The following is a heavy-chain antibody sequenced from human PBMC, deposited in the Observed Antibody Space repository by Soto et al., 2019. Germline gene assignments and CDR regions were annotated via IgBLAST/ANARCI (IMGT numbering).Heavy chain of an antibody. CDR1: GDTFTTYD. D-gene: IGHD3-10*01. CDR2: INPNSGNI. CDR3: ARGRASGSYYLLDY. V-gene: IGHV1-8*01. Sequence: ASVKVSCKASGDTFTTYDINWVRQATGHGLEWMGWINPNSGNIGYAQRFQGRVTMTRDTTIRTAYMEVSSLRSDDTAVYYCARGRASGSYYLLDYRGQGTLVTV. J-gene: IGHJ4*02.